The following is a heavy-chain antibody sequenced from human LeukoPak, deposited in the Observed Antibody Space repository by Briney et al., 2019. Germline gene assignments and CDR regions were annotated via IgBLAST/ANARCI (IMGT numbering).Heavy chain of an antibody. Sequence: PGGSLRLSCAASGFTFSSYAMSWVRQAPGKGLEWVSAISGSGGSTYYADSVKGRFTISRDNSKNTLYLQMNSLRAEDTAVYYCAKDSGPPAYCGGDCYSINYYYMDVWGKGTTVTVSS. CDR3: AKDSGPPAYCGGDCYSINYYYMDV. V-gene: IGHV3-23*01. D-gene: IGHD2-21*01. CDR1: GFTFSSYA. CDR2: ISGSGGST. J-gene: IGHJ6*03.